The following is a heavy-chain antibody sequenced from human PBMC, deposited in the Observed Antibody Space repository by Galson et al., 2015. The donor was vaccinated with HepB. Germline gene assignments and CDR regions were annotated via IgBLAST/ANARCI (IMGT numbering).Heavy chain of an antibody. CDR1: GYTFTSYG. Sequence: SVKVSCKASGYTFTSYGISWVRQAPGQGLEWMGWISAYNGNTNYAQKLQGRVTMTTDTSTSTAYMELRSLRSDDTAVYYCARSYYYDSSGHITGDYWGQGTLVTVSS. J-gene: IGHJ4*02. D-gene: IGHD3-22*01. V-gene: IGHV1-18*01. CDR2: ISAYNGNT. CDR3: ARSYYYDSSGHITGDY.